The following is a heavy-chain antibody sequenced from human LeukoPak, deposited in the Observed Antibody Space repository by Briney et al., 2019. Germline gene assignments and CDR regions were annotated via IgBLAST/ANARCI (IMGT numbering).Heavy chain of an antibody. CDR2: IYYSGST. CDR3: ARVSSSSTWGSYYYYYYYMDV. D-gene: IGHD3-16*01. J-gene: IGHJ6*03. CDR1: GRSISSHY. Sequence: SEALSLTCTVSGRSISSHYWSWIRQPPGKGLEWIGYIYYSGSTNYNPSLKSRVTISVDTSKNQFSLKLSSVTAADTAVYYCARVSSSSTWGSYYYYYYYMDVWGKGTTVTVSS. V-gene: IGHV4-59*11.